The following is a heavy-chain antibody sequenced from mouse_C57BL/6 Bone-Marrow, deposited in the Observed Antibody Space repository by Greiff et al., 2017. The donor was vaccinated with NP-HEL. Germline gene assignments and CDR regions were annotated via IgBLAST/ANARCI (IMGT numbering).Heavy chain of an antibody. Sequence: EVQLQQSGPGLVKPSQSLSLTCSVTGYSITSGYYWNWIRQFPGNKLEWMGYISYDGSNNYNPSLKNRISITRDTSKNQFFLKVNSVTTEDTATYYCARDRNYYGSSLDYWGQGTTLTVSS. D-gene: IGHD1-1*01. V-gene: IGHV3-6*01. CDR3: ARDRNYYGSSLDY. CDR1: GYSITSGYY. CDR2: ISYDGSN. J-gene: IGHJ2*01.